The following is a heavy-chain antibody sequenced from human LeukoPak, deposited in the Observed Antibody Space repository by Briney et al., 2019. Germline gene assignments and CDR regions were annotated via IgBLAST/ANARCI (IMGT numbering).Heavy chain of an antibody. J-gene: IGHJ4*02. CDR1: GYTFTSYG. D-gene: IGHD6-19*01. CDR3: ARDHPQQWPAPHDY. Sequence: ASVKVSCKASGYTFTSYGISWVRQAPGQGLEWMGWISAYDGNTNYAQKLQGRVTMTTDTSTSTAYMELRSLRSDDTAVYYCARDHPQQWPAPHDYWGQGTLVTVSS. V-gene: IGHV1-18*01. CDR2: ISAYDGNT.